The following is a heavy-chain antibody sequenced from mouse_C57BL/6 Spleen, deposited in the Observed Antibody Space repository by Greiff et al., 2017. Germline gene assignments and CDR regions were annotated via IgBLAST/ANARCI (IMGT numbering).Heavy chain of an antibody. V-gene: IGHV1-82*01. CDR1: GYAFSSSW. J-gene: IGHJ1*03. D-gene: IGHD1-1*01. CDR2: IYPGDGDT. CDR3: ERGGITTVVGGGYFDV. Sequence: VQLQQSGPELVKPGASVKISCKASGYAFSSSWMNWVKQRPGKGLEWIGRIYPGDGDTNYNGKFKGKATLTADKSSSPASMQLSRLTSEDSAVXFVERGGITTVVGGGYFDVWGTGTTVTVSS.